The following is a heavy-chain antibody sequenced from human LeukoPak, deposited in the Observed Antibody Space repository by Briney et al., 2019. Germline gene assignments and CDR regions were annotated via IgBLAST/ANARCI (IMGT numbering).Heavy chain of an antibody. CDR2: IYYSGST. J-gene: IGHJ4*02. V-gene: IGHV4-59*12. CDR3: ARDYYDSSGAFDY. D-gene: IGHD3-22*01. CDR1: GGSISSYY. Sequence: SETLSLTCTVSGGSISSYYWSWIRQPPGKGLEWIGYIYYSGSTNYNPSLKSRVTISVDTSKNQFSLKLSSVTAADTAVYYCARDYYDSSGAFDYWGQGSLVTVSS.